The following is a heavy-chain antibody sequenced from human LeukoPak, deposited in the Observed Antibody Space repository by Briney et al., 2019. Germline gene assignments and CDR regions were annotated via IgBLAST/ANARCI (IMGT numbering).Heavy chain of an antibody. CDR3: ARGYSSSWYLNWFDP. Sequence: SETLSLTCTVSGYSISSGYYWAWLRQTPGKGLEWIGNIYHTGSTYYNPSLKSRVTISVDTSRNQFSLKLNSVTAADTAVYYCARGYSSSWYLNWFDPWGQGTLVTVSS. V-gene: IGHV4-38-2*02. CDR2: IYHTGST. CDR1: GYSISSGYY. D-gene: IGHD6-13*01. J-gene: IGHJ5*02.